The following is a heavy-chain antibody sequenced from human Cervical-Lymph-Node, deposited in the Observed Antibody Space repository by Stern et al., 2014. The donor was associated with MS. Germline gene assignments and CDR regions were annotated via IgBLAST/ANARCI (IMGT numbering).Heavy chain of an antibody. J-gene: IGHJ4*02. V-gene: IGHV1-18*01. CDR1: GYTFTTYG. Sequence: VQLVQSGTEVKKPGASVLVSCKASGYTFTTYGITWVRQAPGQGLEWMGWISADSGNTKYVQKFQDRVPMTRDTTTGTAYMEVRSLRSEDTAVYYCARDKMHAFDYWGQGTQVTVPS. CDR2: ISADSGNT. CDR3: ARDKMHAFDY. D-gene: IGHD2-8*01.